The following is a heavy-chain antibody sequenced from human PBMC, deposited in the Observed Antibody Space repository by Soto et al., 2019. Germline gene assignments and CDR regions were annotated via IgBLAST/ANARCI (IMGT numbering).Heavy chain of an antibody. J-gene: IGHJ6*02. CDR2: IYYSGST. V-gene: IGHV4-61*08. CDR1: GASVHSGGYS. D-gene: IGHD6-13*01. CDR3: ARARDIAAAGTNYYYGMDV. Sequence: SETLSLTCTVSGASVHSGGYSWSWIRQTPGVGREWIGYIYYSGSTNYNPSLKSRVTISVDTSKNQFSLKLSSVTAADTAVYYCARARDIAAAGTNYYYGMDVWGQGTTVTVS.